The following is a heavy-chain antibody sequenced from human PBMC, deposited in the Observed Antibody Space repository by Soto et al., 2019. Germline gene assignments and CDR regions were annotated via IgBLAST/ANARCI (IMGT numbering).Heavy chain of an antibody. CDR3: VRGYCGSTSCYPTAYAPKR. V-gene: IGHV1-3*01. J-gene: IGHJ4*02. Sequence: ASVKVSCKASGYTFTSYAMHWVRQAPGQRLERMGWINAGNGNTKYSQKFQGRVTITRDTSASPAYMELSSLSSEDPAAYYCVRGYCGSTSCYPTAYAPKRWGQGTLVTFSS. CDR1: GYTFTSYA. D-gene: IGHD2-2*01. CDR2: INAGNGNT.